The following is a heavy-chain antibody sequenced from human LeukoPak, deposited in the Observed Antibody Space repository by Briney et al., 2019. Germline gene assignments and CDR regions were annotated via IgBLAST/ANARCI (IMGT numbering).Heavy chain of an antibody. Sequence: GGSLRLSCAASRFTFSNYGVSWVRQAPGKGLEWVSYINSRSSTIYYADSVRGRFTISRDNAKNSLYLQMNSLRAEDTAVYYCARSYPYSGHFDYWGQGTLVTVSS. D-gene: IGHD5-12*01. CDR3: ARSYPYSGHFDY. J-gene: IGHJ4*02. CDR1: RFTFSNYG. V-gene: IGHV3-48*04. CDR2: INSRSSTI.